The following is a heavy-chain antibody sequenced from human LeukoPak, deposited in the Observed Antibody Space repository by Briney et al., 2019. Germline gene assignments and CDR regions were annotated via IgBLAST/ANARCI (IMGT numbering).Heavy chain of an antibody. CDR2: IYYTGNT. J-gene: IGHJ3*02. CDR3: ARGPYSYDSSGAFDI. D-gene: IGHD3-22*01. CDR1: GGSISSGGYS. Sequence: SETLSLTCAVSGGSISSGGYSWSWIRQPPGKAMEFIAYIYYTGNTYFNPSLKSRVTISVDTSKNQFSLKLSSVTAADTAVYFCARGPYSYDSSGAFDIWGQGTMVTVSS. V-gene: IGHV4-30-4*07.